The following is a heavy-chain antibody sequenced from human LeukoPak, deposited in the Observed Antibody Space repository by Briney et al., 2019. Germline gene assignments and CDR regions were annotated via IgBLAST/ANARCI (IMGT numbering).Heavy chain of an antibody. J-gene: IGHJ4*02. Sequence: GGSLRLSCAASGFTFSSYAMSWVRQAPGKGLEGVSVISGSGESTYYADSVKGRFTISRDNAKNSLYLQMNSLRAEDTAVYYCARDVSGGKLLSIRYFDYWGQGILVTVSS. CDR3: ARDVSGGKLLSIRYFDY. D-gene: IGHD2-15*01. V-gene: IGHV3-23*01. CDR2: ISGSGEST. CDR1: GFTFSSYA.